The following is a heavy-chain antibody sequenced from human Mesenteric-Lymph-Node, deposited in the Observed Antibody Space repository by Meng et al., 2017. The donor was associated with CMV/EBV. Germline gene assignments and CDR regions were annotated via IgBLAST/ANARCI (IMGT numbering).Heavy chain of an antibody. CDR2: ISVGTFEA. J-gene: IGHJ4*02. CDR3: ARREGYSVFDVFDY. D-gene: IGHD5/OR15-5a*01. CDR1: GFTFTSYW. Sequence: SGFTFTSYWIGWVRQMPGTGLEWMGMISVGTFEARYGPSFHGQVTISVDKSTSTAFLRWNSLKASDTGIYYCARREGYSVFDVFDYWGQGTLVTVSS. V-gene: IGHV5-51*01.